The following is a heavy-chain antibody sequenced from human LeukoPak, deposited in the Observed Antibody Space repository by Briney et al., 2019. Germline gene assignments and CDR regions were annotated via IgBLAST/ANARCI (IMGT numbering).Heavy chain of an antibody. V-gene: IGHV3-49*04. J-gene: IGHJ6*02. Sequence: PGRSLRLSCTASGFTFGVYAVSWVRRAPGRGLEWVGLIRRRAFGETADYAASVKGRFTISRDDSKSIAYLQSNSLKTEDTAVYYCTREGAAAAYVMDVWGQGTTVTVSS. CDR3: TREGAAAAYVMDV. CDR2: IRRRAFGETA. D-gene: IGHD6-13*01. CDR1: GFTFGVYA.